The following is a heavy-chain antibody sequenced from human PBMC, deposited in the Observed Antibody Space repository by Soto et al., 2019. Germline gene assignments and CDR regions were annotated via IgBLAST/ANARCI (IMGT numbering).Heavy chain of an antibody. J-gene: IGHJ1*01. CDR1: GFSLTTREEA. V-gene: IGHV2-5*01. CDR3: AQGPGGGWLYCHH. D-gene: IGHD6-19*01. CDR2: VYWNDDK. Sequence: QITLKESGPTLVKPTQTLTLTCTFSGFSLTTREEAVAWIRQRPGKALEWLALVYWNDDKSYSPSLSSRLTITKDKSKMQVVVKMTNLDPVDTGSYCCAQGPGGGWLYCHHGGEGTVVT.